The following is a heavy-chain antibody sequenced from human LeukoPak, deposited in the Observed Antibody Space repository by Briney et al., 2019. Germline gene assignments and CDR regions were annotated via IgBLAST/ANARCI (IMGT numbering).Heavy chain of an antibody. Sequence: ASVKVSCKASGGTFSSYAISWVRQAPGQGLEWMGGIIPIFGTANYAQKFQGRVTITADESTSTAYMELSSLRSEDTAVYYCARLLTGTTDHVDYWGQGTLVTVSS. CDR2: IIPIFGTA. CDR1: GGTFSSYA. J-gene: IGHJ4*02. D-gene: IGHD1-7*01. V-gene: IGHV1-69*13. CDR3: ARLLTGTTDHVDY.